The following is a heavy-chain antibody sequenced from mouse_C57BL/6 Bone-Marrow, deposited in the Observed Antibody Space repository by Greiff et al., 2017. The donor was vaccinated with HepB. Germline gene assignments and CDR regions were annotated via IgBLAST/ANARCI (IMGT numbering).Heavy chain of an antibody. V-gene: IGHV6-3*01. CDR3: TADYDDLFFDY. J-gene: IGHJ2*01. CDR2: IRLKSDNYAT. D-gene: IGHD2-4*01. Sequence: EVKLVESGGGLVQPGGSMKLSCVASGFTFSNYWMNWVRQSPEKGLEWVAQIRLKSDNYATHYAESVKGRFTISRDDSKSSVYLQMNNLRAEDTGIYYCTADYDDLFFDYWGQGTTLTVSS. CDR1: GFTFSNYW.